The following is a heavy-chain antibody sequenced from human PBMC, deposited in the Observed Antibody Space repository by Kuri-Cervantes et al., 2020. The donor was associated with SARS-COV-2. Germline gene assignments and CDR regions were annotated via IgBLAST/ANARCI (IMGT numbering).Heavy chain of an antibody. CDR2: IYYSGST. Sequence: GSLRLSCTVSGGPISSYYWSWIRQPPGKGLEWIGYIYYSGSTNYNPSLKSRVTISVDTSKNQFSLKLSSVTAADTAVYYCARGRRNYCSSTSCYPPYYGMDVWGQGTTVTVSS. CDR3: ARGRRNYCSSTSCYPPYYGMDV. CDR1: GGPISSYY. D-gene: IGHD2-2*01. J-gene: IGHJ6*02. V-gene: IGHV4-59*01.